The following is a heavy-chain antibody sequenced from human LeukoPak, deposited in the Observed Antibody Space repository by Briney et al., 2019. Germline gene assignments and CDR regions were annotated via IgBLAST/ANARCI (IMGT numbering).Heavy chain of an antibody. Sequence: GASVKVSCKASGYTFTSYYMHWVRQAPGQGLEWMGWMNPNSGNTGYAQKFQGRVTMTRNTSISTAYMELSSLRSEDTAVYYCASFGWGLTGVRDYWGQGTLVTVSS. D-gene: IGHD7-27*01. J-gene: IGHJ4*02. CDR2: MNPNSGNT. CDR3: ASFGWGLTGVRDY. V-gene: IGHV1-8*02. CDR1: GYTFTSYY.